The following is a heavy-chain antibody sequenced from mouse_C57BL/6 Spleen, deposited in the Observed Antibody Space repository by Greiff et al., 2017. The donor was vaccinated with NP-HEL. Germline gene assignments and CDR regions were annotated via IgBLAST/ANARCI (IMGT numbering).Heavy chain of an antibody. CDR2: ISYDGSN. V-gene: IGHV3-6*01. J-gene: IGHJ1*03. CDR1: GYSITSGYY. Sequence: EVKLVESGPGLVKPSQSLSLTCSVTGYSITSGYYWNWIRQFPGNKLEWMGYISYDGSNNYNPSLKNRISITRDTSKNQFFLKLNSVTTEDTATYYCAREGDKDGSSYHWYFDVWGTGTTVTVSS. CDR3: AREGDKDGSSYHWYFDV. D-gene: IGHD1-1*01.